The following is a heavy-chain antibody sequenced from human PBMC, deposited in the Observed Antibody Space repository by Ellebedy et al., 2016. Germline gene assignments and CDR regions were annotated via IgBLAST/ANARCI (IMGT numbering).Heavy chain of an antibody. Sequence: ASVKVSCXASGYTFTSYGISWVRQAPGQGLEWMGWISAYNGNTNYAQKFQGRVTITADKSTSTAYMELSSLRSEDTAVYYCARGGPGGPDYWGQGTLVTVSS. J-gene: IGHJ4*02. CDR3: ARGGPGGPDY. D-gene: IGHD3-16*01. V-gene: IGHV1-18*01. CDR1: GYTFTSYG. CDR2: ISAYNGNT.